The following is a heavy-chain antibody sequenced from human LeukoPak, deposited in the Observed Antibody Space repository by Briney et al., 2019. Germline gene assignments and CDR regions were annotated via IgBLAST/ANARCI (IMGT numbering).Heavy chain of an antibody. V-gene: IGHV3-9*01. J-gene: IGHJ4*02. CDR2: ISWNSGSI. CDR3: AKAHSIAVADTGFDY. Sequence: GGSLRLSCAASGFTFDDYAMHWVRQAPGKGLEWVSGISWNSGSIGYADSVKGRFTISRDNAKNSLYLQMNSLRAEDTALYYCAKAHSIAVADTGFDYWGQGTLVTVSS. D-gene: IGHD6-19*01. CDR1: GFTFDDYA.